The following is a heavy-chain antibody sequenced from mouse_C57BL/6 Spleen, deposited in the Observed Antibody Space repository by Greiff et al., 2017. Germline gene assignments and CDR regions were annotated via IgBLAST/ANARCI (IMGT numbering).Heavy chain of an antibody. V-gene: IGHV1-82*01. CDR3: ARSDGYPFYAMDY. D-gene: IGHD2-3*01. J-gene: IGHJ4*01. Sequence: LVESGPELVKPGASVKISCKASGYAFSSSWMNWVKQRTGKGLEWIGRIYPGDGDTNYNGKFKGKATLTADKSSSTAYMQRSSLTSDDSAVYFCARSDGYPFYAMDYWGQGTSVTGSS. CDR2: IYPGDGDT. CDR1: GYAFSSSW.